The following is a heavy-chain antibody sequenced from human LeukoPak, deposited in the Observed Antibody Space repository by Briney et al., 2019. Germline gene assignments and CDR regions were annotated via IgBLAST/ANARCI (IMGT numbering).Heavy chain of an antibody. J-gene: IGHJ5*02. CDR3: ALRWGDCSGGSCYWRYNWFDP. V-gene: IGHV1-8*02. Sequence: ASVKVSCKTSGYTFTAYYMQWVRQAPGQGLEWMGWMNPNSGNTGYAQKFQGRVTMTRNTSISTAYMELSSLRSEDTAVYYCALRWGDCSGGSCYWRYNWFDPWGQGTLVTVSS. CDR1: GYTFTAYY. D-gene: IGHD2-15*01. CDR2: MNPNSGNT.